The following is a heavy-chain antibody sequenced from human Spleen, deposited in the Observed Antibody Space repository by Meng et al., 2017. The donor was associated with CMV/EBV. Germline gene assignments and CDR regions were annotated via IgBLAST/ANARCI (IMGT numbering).Heavy chain of an antibody. J-gene: IGHJ5*02. V-gene: IGHV4-39*07. D-gene: IGHD6-19*01. CDR1: GDSISSSSYY. Sequence: GSLRLSCTVSGDSISSSSYYWGWIRQPPGKGLEWIGSIYYSGSTYYNPSLKSRVTISIDTSKNQFSLKLTSMTAADTGVYYCARAGREVADTLGGFDPWGQGTLVTVSS. CDR3: ARAGREVADTLGGFDP. CDR2: IYYSGST.